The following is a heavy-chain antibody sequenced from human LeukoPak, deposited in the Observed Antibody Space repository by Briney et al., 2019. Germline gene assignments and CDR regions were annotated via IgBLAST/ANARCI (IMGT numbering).Heavy chain of an antibody. CDR2: IYSGGST. Sequence: PGGSLRLSCAASGFTVSSNYMSWVRQAPGKGLEWVSVIYSGGSTYYADSVKGRFTISRDNSKNTQYLQMNSLRAEDTAVYYCARAPPYYDSSGYAVDYWGQGTLVTVSS. CDR3: ARAPPYYDSSGYAVDY. J-gene: IGHJ4*02. V-gene: IGHV3-53*01. D-gene: IGHD3-22*01. CDR1: GFTVSSNY.